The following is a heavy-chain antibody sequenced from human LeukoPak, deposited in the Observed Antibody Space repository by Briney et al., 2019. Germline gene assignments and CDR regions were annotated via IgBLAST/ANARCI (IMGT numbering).Heavy chain of an antibody. CDR1: GFTFSSYA. CDR2: ISGSGGST. CDR3: AKEGGGYSYGPTSRYGMDV. Sequence: GGSLRLSCAASGFTFSSYAMSWVRQAPGKGLEWVSAISGSGGSTYYADSVKGRFTISRDNSKNTLYPQMNSLRAEDTAVYYCAKEGGGYSYGPTSRYGMDVWGQGPRVTFP. J-gene: IGHJ6*02. V-gene: IGHV3-23*01. D-gene: IGHD5-18*01.